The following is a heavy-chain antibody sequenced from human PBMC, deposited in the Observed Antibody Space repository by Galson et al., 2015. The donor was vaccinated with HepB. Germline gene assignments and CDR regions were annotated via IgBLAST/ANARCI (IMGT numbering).Heavy chain of an antibody. D-gene: IGHD6-19*01. Sequence: SLRLSCAASGFTFSDYWMSWVRQAPGKGLEWVANINQDGSETYYVDSVKGRFTISRDNAKNSLFLQMNSLRVEDTAVYYCVRDRGGRSSVWTPGCFDYWGQGTLGTVSS. CDR1: GFTFSDYW. CDR2: INQDGSET. J-gene: IGHJ4*02. V-gene: IGHV3-7*03. CDR3: VRDRGGRSSVWTPGCFDY.